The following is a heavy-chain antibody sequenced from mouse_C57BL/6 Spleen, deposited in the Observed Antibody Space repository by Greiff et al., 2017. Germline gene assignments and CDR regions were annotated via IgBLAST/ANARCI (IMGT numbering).Heavy chain of an antibody. D-gene: IGHD2-4*01. CDR1: GFTFSSYA. CDR3: ARGSPYDYDRAGFAY. CDR2: ISDGGSYT. J-gene: IGHJ3*01. Sequence: DVHLVESGGGLVKPGGSLKLSCAASGFTFSSYAMSWVRQTPEKMLEWVATISDGGSYTYYPDNVKGRFTISRDNAKNNLYLQMSHLKSEDTAMYYCARGSPYDYDRAGFAYWGQGTLVTVSA. V-gene: IGHV5-4*01.